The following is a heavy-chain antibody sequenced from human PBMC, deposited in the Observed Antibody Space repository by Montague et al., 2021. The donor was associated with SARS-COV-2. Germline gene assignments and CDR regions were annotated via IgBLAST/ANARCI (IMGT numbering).Heavy chain of an antibody. CDR2: INHSGST. CDR3: ARDPGGAYGMDV. V-gene: IGHV4-34*01. Sequence: SETLSLTCAVYGESFSGYYWSWIRQPPGKGLEWIGEINHSGSTNYNPSLKSRVTISVDTSKNQFSLTLSSVTAADTAVYYCARDPGGAYGMDVWGQGTTVTVSS. D-gene: IGHD3-10*01. CDR1: GESFSGYY. J-gene: IGHJ6*02.